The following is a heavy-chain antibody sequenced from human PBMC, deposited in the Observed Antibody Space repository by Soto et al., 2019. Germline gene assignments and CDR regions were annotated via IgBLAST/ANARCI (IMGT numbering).Heavy chain of an antibody. V-gene: IGHV4-39*01. CDR3: ARVYYDFWSGYYTGPYYFDY. J-gene: IGHJ4*02. CDR1: GGSISSSSYY. CDR2: IYYSGST. D-gene: IGHD3-3*01. Sequence: QLQLQESGPGLVKPSETLSLTCTVSGGSISSSSYYWGWIRQPPGKGLEWIGSIYYSGSTYYNPSLKSRVTIPVDTSKNQFSLKLSSVTAADTAVYYCARVYYDFWSGYYTGPYYFDYWGQGTLVTVSS.